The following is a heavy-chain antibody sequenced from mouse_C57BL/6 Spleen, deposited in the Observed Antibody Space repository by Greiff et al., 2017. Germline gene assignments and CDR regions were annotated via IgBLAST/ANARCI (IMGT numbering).Heavy chain of an antibody. J-gene: IGHJ2*01. CDR2: IDPETGGT. V-gene: IGHV1-15*01. CDR1: GYTFTDYE. Sequence: QVQLQQSGAELVRPGASVTLSCKASGYTFTDYEMHWVKQTPVHGLEWIGAIDPETGGTAYNQKFKGKDILTADKSSSTAYMELRSLTSEDSAVYYCTRGGITTAHLDYWGQGTTLTVSS. D-gene: IGHD1-2*01. CDR3: TRGGITTAHLDY.